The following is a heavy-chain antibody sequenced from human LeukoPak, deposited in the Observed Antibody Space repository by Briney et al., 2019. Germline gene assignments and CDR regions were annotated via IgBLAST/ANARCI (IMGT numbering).Heavy chain of an antibody. CDR1: GGSISSSSYY. CDR2: IYHSGIT. D-gene: IGHD3-3*01. CDR3: ARGGRRILEG. J-gene: IGHJ4*02. Sequence: SETLSLTCTVSGGSISSSSYYWGWIRQPPGKGLEWIGRIYHSGITYYNPSLKSRVTISVDTSKNHFSLKLSSVTAADTAVYYCARGGRRILEGWGQGTLVTVSS. V-gene: IGHV4-39*02.